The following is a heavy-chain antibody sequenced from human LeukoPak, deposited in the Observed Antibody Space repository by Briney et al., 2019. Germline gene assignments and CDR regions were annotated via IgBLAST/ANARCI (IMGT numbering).Heavy chain of an antibody. D-gene: IGHD3-16*01. CDR2: INHSGST. Sequence: SETLSLTCTVSGYSISSGYYWGWIRQPPGKGLEWIGEINHSGSTNYNPSLKSRVTISVDTSKNQFSLKLSSVTAADTAVYYCARPGGDYWGQGTLVTVSS. CDR3: ARPGGDY. V-gene: IGHV4-38-2*02. CDR1: GYSISSGYY. J-gene: IGHJ4*02.